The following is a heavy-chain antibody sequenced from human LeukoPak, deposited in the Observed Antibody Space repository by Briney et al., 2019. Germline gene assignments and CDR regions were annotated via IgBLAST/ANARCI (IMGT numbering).Heavy chain of an antibody. CDR1: GFTFSSYW. J-gene: IGHJ5*02. Sequence: PGGSLRLSCAASGFTFSSYWMHWVRQAPGKGLVWVSRINADGSSTSYADSVKGQFTISRDNAKNTLYLQMNSLRAEDTAVYYCARDLKADWFDPWGQGTLVTVSS. CDR3: ARDLKADWFDP. CDR2: INADGSST. D-gene: IGHD6-19*01. V-gene: IGHV3-74*01.